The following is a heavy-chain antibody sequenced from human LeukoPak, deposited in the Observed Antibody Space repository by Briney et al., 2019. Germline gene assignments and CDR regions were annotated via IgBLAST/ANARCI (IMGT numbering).Heavy chain of an antibody. D-gene: IGHD6-13*01. J-gene: IGHJ4*02. CDR3: ARGGAALFDY. CDR2: ISYDGSNK. CDR1: GFTFSSYA. Sequence: PGGSLRLSCAASGFTFSSYAMHWVRQAPGKGLEWVAVISYDGSNKYYADSVKGRFTISRDNSKNTLYLQVNSLRAEDTAVYYCARGGAALFDYWGQGTLVTVSS. V-gene: IGHV3-30-3*01.